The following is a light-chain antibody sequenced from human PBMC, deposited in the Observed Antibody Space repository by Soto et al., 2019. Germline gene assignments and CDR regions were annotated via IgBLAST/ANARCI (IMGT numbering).Light chain of an antibody. J-gene: IGKJ1*01. CDR2: GAS. Sequence: EIVMTQSPATLSLSPGERATLSCRASQNISSNLAWYQQKPGQPPRVLIDGASTRATGIPARFSGSGSGTEFTLTISSLQSEDFAVYYCQQYNNWPWTFGQGTKVEIK. CDR1: QNISSN. V-gene: IGKV3-15*01. CDR3: QQYNNWPWT.